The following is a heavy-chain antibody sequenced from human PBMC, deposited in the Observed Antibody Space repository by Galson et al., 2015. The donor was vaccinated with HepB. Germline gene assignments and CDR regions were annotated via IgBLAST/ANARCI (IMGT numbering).Heavy chain of an antibody. CDR2: ISAYNGNT. Sequence: SVKVSCKASGYTFTSYGISWVRQAPGQGLEWMGWISAYNGNTNYAQKLQGRVTMTTDTSTSTAYMELRSLRSDDTAVYYCARDSKPFIAAPTDAFDIWGQGTMVTVSS. D-gene: IGHD6-6*01. V-gene: IGHV1-18*04. J-gene: IGHJ3*02. CDR1: GYTFTSYG. CDR3: ARDSKPFIAAPTDAFDI.